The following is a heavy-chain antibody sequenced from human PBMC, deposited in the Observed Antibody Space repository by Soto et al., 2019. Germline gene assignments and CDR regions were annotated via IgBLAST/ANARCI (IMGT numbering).Heavy chain of an antibody. V-gene: IGHV3-23*01. Sequence: PGGSLRLSCAASGFTFSSYAMSWVRQAPGKGLEWVSAISGSGGSTYYADSVKGRFTISRGNSKNTLYLQMNSLRAEDTAVYYCAGAPYDFWSGYRSGSGDYWGQGTLVTVSS. CDR1: GFTFSSYA. CDR2: ISGSGGST. J-gene: IGHJ4*02. D-gene: IGHD3-3*01. CDR3: AGAPYDFWSGYRSGSGDY.